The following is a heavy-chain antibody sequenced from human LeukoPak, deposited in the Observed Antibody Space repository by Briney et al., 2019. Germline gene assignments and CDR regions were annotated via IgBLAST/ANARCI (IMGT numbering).Heavy chain of an antibody. Sequence: VSVKVSCKASGYTFTDYYIHWVRQAPGQGLEWMGWIKPDSGDTNYAQKFQGRVTMTRDTSISTAYMELSRLSSDDTAVYYCARHIGHGAFDIWGQVTMVTVSS. J-gene: IGHJ3*02. CDR2: IKPDSGDT. V-gene: IGHV1-2*02. CDR1: GYTFTDYY. CDR3: ARHIGHGAFDI.